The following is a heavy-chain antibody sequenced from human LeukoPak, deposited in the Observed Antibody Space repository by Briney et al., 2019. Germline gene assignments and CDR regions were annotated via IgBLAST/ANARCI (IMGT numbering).Heavy chain of an antibody. CDR2: ISPGDADT. CDR1: GYSFTSYW. Sequence: GESLKISCKGSGYSFTSYWIGWVRQMPGKGLEWMGIISPGDADTRYSPSFQGQVTISADKSISTAYLQWSSLKASDTAMYYCARQAYYGSDGYGMDVWGQGTTVTVSS. V-gene: IGHV5-51*01. D-gene: IGHD3-10*01. J-gene: IGHJ6*02. CDR3: ARQAYYGSDGYGMDV.